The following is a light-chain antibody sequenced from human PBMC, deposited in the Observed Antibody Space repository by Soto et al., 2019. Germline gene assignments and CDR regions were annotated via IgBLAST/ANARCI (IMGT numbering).Light chain of an antibody. V-gene: IGLV6-57*01. J-gene: IGLJ2*01. CDR2: EDD. Sequence: NFMLTRPHSVSESPGKTVTISCTRSSGNIASNFVQWFQQRPGSFPTTVIYEDDQRPSGVPDRFSGSIDISSNSASLTISGLRTEDEADYYCHSYDTTNQVFGGGTQLTVL. CDR1: SGNIASNF. CDR3: HSYDTTNQV.